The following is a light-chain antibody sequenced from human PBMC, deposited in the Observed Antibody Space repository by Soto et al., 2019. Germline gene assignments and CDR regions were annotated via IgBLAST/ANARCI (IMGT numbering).Light chain of an antibody. J-gene: IGKJ1*01. CDR2: KAS. CDR1: QSISSW. V-gene: IGKV1-5*03. Sequence: DIQMTQSPSTLSASVGDRVTITCRASQSISSWLAWYQQKPGKAPKLLIYKASNLQSGVPSRFSGSGSGTEFTLTISSLQPDDCATYYCHQYKTYWTFGHGTQV. CDR3: HQYKTYWT.